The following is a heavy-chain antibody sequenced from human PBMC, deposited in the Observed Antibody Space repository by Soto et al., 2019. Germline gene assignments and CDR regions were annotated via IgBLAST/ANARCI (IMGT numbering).Heavy chain of an antibody. CDR3: ARTVLGPDLLADSFVDYYYYMDV. J-gene: IGHJ6*03. CDR1: WGNIRNFY. D-gene: IGHD3-9*01. CDR2: VYYTGST. Sequence: PSETLSHPCTVAWGNIRNFYCSWILKPPGKGLEWIGYVYYTGSTSYNPSLKRRVTFSADSSRGQFSLRLNSVTAADTAVYYCARTVLGPDLLADSFVDYYYYMDVWGQGTTVTVSS. V-gene: IGHV4-59*08.